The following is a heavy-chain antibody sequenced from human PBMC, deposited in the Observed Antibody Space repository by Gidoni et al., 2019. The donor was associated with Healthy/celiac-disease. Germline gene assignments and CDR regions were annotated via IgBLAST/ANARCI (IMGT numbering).Heavy chain of an antibody. CDR1: GFSLSTSGVG. CDR3: AHSPDYYSGSGRNWFDP. Sequence: QITLKESGPTLVKPTQTLTLTCTFSGFSLSTSGVGVGWIRQPPGKALEWLALIYWNDDKRYSPSLKSRLTIPKDTSKNQVVLTMTNMDPVDTATYYCAHSPDYYSGSGRNWFDPWGQGTLVTVSS. J-gene: IGHJ5*02. V-gene: IGHV2-5*01. CDR2: IYWNDDK. D-gene: IGHD3-10*01.